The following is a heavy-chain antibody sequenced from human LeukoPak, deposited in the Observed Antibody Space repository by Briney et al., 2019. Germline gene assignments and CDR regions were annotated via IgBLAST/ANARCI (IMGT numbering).Heavy chain of an antibody. J-gene: IGHJ4*02. Sequence: GGSLRLSCAASGFTFSSYAMHWVRQAPGKGLEWVAVISYDGSNKYYADSVKGRFTISRDNSKNTLYLQMNSLRAEDTAVYYCARLPTPLIAAAGPFDYWGQGTLVTVSS. V-gene: IGHV3-30-3*01. D-gene: IGHD6-13*01. CDR3: ARLPTPLIAAAGPFDY. CDR1: GFTFSSYA. CDR2: ISYDGSNK.